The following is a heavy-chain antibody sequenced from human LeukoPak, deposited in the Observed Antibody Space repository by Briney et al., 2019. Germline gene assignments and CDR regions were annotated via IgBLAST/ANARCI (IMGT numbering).Heavy chain of an antibody. J-gene: IGHJ4*02. V-gene: IGHV4-39*02. D-gene: IGHD3-10*01. CDR3: AKEYARVYAYGSGTYFDY. CDR1: GGSISSSSYN. Sequence: PSETLSLTCTVSGGSISSSSYNWGWIRQPPGKGLEWIGSIYYSGSTYYNPSLKSRVTISVDTSKNQFSLKLSSVTAADTAVYYCAKEYARVYAYGSGTYFDYWGQGTLVTVSS. CDR2: IYYSGST.